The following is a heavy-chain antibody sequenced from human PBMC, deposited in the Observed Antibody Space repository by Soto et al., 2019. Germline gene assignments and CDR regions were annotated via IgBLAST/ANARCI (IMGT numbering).Heavy chain of an antibody. J-gene: IGHJ4*02. CDR1: GYTFIGYY. V-gene: IGHV1-2*02. CDR3: ARDGPMPHTYGPIGS. Sequence: QEHLVQSGAEVKKPGASVKISCKASGYTFIGYYLFWVRQAPGQGLEWMGWINPNSGDTGSAQRFQGRVTMTRDTSLTTAYMELSRLTFDDTALYYCARDGPMPHTYGPIGSWGQGTLVTVSS. CDR2: INPNSGDT. D-gene: IGHD5-18*01.